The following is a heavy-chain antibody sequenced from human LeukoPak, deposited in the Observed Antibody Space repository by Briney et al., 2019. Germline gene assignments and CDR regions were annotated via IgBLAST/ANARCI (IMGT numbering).Heavy chain of an antibody. CDR3: AKAIGYCSSTSCYEEDYYYYMGV. CDR2: IRYDGSNK. V-gene: IGHV3-30*02. J-gene: IGHJ6*03. Sequence: GGSLRLSCAASGFTFSSYGMHWVRQAPGKGLEWVAFIRYDGSNKYYADSVKGRFTISRDNSKNTLYLQMNSLRAEDTAVYYCAKAIGYCSSTSCYEEDYYYYMGVWGKGTTVTVSS. D-gene: IGHD2-2*01. CDR1: GFTFSSYG.